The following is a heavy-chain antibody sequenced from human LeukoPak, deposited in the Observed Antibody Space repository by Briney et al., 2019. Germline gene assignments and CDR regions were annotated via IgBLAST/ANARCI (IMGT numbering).Heavy chain of an antibody. V-gene: IGHV3-15*01. CDR2: IKSRTDGGTT. J-gene: IGHJ4*02. D-gene: IGHD5-12*01. CDR3: TRGAEWLRLGDYFDY. CDR1: GFTFSNAW. Sequence: PGGSLRLSCAASGFTFSNAWMSWVRQAPGKGLEWVGRIKSRTDGGTTDYAAPVKGRFTISRDDSKSIAYLQMNSLKTEDTAVYYCTRGAEWLRLGDYFDYWGQGTLVTVSS.